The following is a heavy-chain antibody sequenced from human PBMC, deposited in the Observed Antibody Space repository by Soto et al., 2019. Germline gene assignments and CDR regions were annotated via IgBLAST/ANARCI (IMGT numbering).Heavy chain of an antibody. CDR1: GYTFTSYD. J-gene: IGHJ6*03. D-gene: IGHD1-7*01. Sequence: GASVKVSCKASGYTFTSYDINWVRQPTGQGLEWMGWMNPNSGNTGYAQKFQGRVTMTRNTSISTAYMELSSLRSEDTAVYYCARSESNWNYVVYYYYMDVWGKGTTVTVSS. V-gene: IGHV1-8*01. CDR3: ARSESNWNYVVYYYYMDV. CDR2: MNPNSGNT.